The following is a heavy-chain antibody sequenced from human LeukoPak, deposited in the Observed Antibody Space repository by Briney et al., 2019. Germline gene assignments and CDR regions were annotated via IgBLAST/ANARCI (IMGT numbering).Heavy chain of an antibody. CDR2: IGGSGDFT. CDR3: AKADRGWGVITKD. V-gene: IGHV3-23*01. CDR1: GFIFSSYA. J-gene: IGHJ4*02. Sequence: GGSLRLPCAASGFIFSSYAMSWVRQAPGKGLEWVSAIGGSGDFTYYAEYVRGRFTISRDNSEKTLYLQMNSLRAEDTAVYYCAKADRGWGVITKDWGQGTLVTVSS. D-gene: IGHD3-10*01.